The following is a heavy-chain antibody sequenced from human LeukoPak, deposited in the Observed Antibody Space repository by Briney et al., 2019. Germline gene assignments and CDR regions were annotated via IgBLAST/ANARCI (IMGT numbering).Heavy chain of an antibody. J-gene: IGHJ6*03. CDR3: ARAQYCSGGSCYSHYYYYMDV. CDR2: MNPNSGNT. Sequence: ASVKVSCKASGYTFTSYDINWVRQATGQGLEWMGWMNPNSGNTGYAQKFQGRVTITRNTSISTAYMELSSLRSEDTAVYYCARAQYCSGGSCYSHYYYYMDVWGKGTTVTVSS. CDR1: GYTFTSYD. V-gene: IGHV1-8*01. D-gene: IGHD2-15*01.